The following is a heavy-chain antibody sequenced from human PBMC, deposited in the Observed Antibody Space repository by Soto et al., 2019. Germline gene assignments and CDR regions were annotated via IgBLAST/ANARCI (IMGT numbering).Heavy chain of an antibody. J-gene: IGHJ5*02. D-gene: IGHD3-16*01. CDR2: MYHSGNT. Sequence: SETLSLTCAVSGGSITSGGYSWGWIRQPPGQGLEWIGYMYHSGNTYYNPSLKGRVTISLDNSRNEFSLRLNSVSVADAIVYFCASSKYDGVAGSVWFDPWGQGTLVTVSS. CDR1: GGSITSGGYS. CDR3: ASSKYDGVAGSVWFDP. V-gene: IGHV4-30-2*01.